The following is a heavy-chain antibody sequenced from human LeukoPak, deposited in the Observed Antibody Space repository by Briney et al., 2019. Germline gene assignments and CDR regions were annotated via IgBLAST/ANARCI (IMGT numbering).Heavy chain of an antibody. CDR1: GFTFDDYA. J-gene: IGHJ4*02. Sequence: GRSLRLSCAASGFTFDDYAMHWVRQAPGKGLEWVSGISWNSGSIGYADSVKGRFTISRDNAKNSLYLQMNSLRAEDTAVYYCAREAAADIDYWGQGTLVTVSS. CDR2: ISWNSGSI. CDR3: AREAAADIDY. V-gene: IGHV3-9*01. D-gene: IGHD6-13*01.